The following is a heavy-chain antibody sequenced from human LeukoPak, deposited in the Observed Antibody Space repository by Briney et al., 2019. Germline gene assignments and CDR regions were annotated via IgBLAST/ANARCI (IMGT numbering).Heavy chain of an antibody. Sequence: PGGSLRLSCAASGFTFSDTWMHWVRQVPGKGLVWVSRIRGDGSDARYAESVKGRFTISRDNAKNSLFLQMNSLRAEDTAVYYCARGYIDSSGYSPRSSFDNWGQGTLVTVSS. CDR3: ARGYIDSSGYSPRSSFDN. CDR1: GFTFSDTW. D-gene: IGHD3-22*01. J-gene: IGHJ4*02. V-gene: IGHV3-74*01. CDR2: IRGDGSDA.